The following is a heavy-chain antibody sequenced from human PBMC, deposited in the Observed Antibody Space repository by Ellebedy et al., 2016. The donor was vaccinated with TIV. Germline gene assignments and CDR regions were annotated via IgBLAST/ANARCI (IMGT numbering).Heavy chain of an antibody. Sequence: GGSLRLSCAASGFTFSNYWMSWVRQAPGKGLEWVANIKQDGSEKYYVDSVKGRFTISIDNAKNSLYLQMNSLRAEDTAVYYCARMPWGSGAVNWFDPWGQGTLVTVSS. V-gene: IGHV3-7*01. CDR2: IKQDGSEK. D-gene: IGHD3-10*01. J-gene: IGHJ5*02. CDR1: GFTFSNYW. CDR3: ARMPWGSGAVNWFDP.